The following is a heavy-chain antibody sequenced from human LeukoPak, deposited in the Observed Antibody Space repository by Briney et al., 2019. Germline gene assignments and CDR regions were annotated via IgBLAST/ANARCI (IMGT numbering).Heavy chain of an antibody. Sequence: NPSETLSLTCAVYGGSFSGYYWSWIRQPPGKGLEWIGEINHSGSTNYNPSLKSRVTISVDTSKNQFSLKLSSVTAADTAVYYCARVGYGSGSYSKSRSDYGMDVWGQGTTVTVSS. J-gene: IGHJ6*02. V-gene: IGHV4-34*01. CDR1: GGSFSGYY. CDR3: ARVGYGSGSYSKSRSDYGMDV. D-gene: IGHD3-10*01. CDR2: INHSGST.